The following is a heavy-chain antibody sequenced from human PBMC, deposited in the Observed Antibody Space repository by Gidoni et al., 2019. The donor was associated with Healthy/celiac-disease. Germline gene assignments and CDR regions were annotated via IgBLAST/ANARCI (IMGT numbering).Heavy chain of an antibody. CDR2: ISSSSSYI. CDR3: ARAYSSYGDYGGPSVIDY. CDR1: GFTFSSYS. D-gene: IGHD4-17*01. Sequence: EVRLVESGGGLVKPGGSLRLSCAASGFTFSSYSMNWVRQAPGKGLEWVSSISSSSSYIYYADSVKGRFTISRDNAKNSLYLQMNSLRAEDTAVYYCARAYSSYGDYGGPSVIDYWGQGTLVTVSS. J-gene: IGHJ4*02. V-gene: IGHV3-21*01.